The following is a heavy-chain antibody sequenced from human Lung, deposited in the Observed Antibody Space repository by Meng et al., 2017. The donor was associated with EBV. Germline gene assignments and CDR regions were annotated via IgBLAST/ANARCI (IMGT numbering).Heavy chain of an antibody. CDR1: EFTFSNYW. CDR3: SRDLAGSDDY. J-gene: IGHJ4*02. V-gene: IGHV3-74*01. CDR2: INEDGATT. Sequence: HLVESGGALVQPGGSLRLSCAASEFTFSNYWMHWVRQAPGEGLVWVSRINEDGATTNYADSVKGRFTISRDNARNTLYLQMNSLRVEDTAVYYCSRDLAGSDDYWGQGTLVTVSS. D-gene: IGHD1-14*01.